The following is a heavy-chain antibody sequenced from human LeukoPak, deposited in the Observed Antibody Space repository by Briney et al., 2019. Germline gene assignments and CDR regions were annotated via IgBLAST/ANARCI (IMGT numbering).Heavy chain of an antibody. D-gene: IGHD6-19*01. V-gene: IGHV3-23*01. CDR3: AKDPAGSGPDFDD. CDR1: GFAFSSYA. J-gene: IGHJ4*02. Sequence: GGSLRLSCAASGFAFSSYAMSWVRQAPGKGLEWVSAISGGGGSTNYADSVKGRFTISRDNSKNTLYLQVNSLRAEDTAIYYCAKDPAGSGPDFDDWGQGTLVTVSS. CDR2: ISGGGGST.